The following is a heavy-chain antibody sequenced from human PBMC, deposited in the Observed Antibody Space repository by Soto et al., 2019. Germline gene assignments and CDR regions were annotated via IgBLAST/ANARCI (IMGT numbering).Heavy chain of an antibody. CDR1: GGSISSDGFY. V-gene: IGHV4-31*03. D-gene: IGHD4-17*01. Sequence: KPSETLSLTCTVSGGSISSDGFYWTWIRQRPGKGLEWIGFIYYSGTTYYNPSLKSRLTISVDTSKNQFSLRLTSATAADTAVYYCARDRLRAVTTADGMDVWGQGTTVTVS. CDR2: IYYSGTT. CDR3: ARDRLRAVTTADGMDV. J-gene: IGHJ6*02.